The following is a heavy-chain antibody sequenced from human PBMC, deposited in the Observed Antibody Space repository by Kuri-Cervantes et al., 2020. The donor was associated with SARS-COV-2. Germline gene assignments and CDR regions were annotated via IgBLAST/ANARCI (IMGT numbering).Heavy chain of an antibody. J-gene: IGHJ4*02. Sequence: GGSLRLSCSASGFTFSSYAMHWVRQAPGKGLEYVSAVSSNGGSTYYADSVKGRFTISRDNSKNTLYLQMSSLRAEDTVVYYCVKGYCSSTSCYRGGYWGQGTLVTVSS. CDR3: VKGYCSSTSCYRGGY. V-gene: IGHV3-64D*08. CDR1: GFTFSSYA. CDR2: VSSNGGST. D-gene: IGHD2-2*02.